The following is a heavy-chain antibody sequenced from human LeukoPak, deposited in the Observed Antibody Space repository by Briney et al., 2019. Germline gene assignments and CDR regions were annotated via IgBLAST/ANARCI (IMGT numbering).Heavy chain of an antibody. CDR1: GGSISSHY. D-gene: IGHD2-15*01. J-gene: IGHJ5*02. CDR3: AGAPGYCSGGSCYGNNWFDP. Sequence: PSETLSLTCTVSGGSISSHYWSWIRQPPGKGLEWIGYIYYSGSTNYNPSLKSRVTISVDTSKNQFSLKLSSVTAADTAVYYCAGAPGYCSGGSCYGNNWFDPWGQGTLVTVSS. V-gene: IGHV4-59*11. CDR2: IYYSGST.